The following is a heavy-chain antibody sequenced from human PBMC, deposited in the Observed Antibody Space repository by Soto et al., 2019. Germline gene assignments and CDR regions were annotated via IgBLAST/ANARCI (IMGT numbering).Heavy chain of an antibody. Sequence: PGGSLRLSCAASGFTFSSYWMHWVRQAPGKGLVWVSRINSDGSSTNYADSVKGRFTTSRDNAKNTLYLQMNSLRAEDTAMYYCASYSAAGTSYYGMDVWGQGTTVTVSS. D-gene: IGHD6-13*01. V-gene: IGHV3-74*01. CDR2: INSDGSST. J-gene: IGHJ6*02. CDR1: GFTFSSYW. CDR3: ASYSAAGTSYYGMDV.